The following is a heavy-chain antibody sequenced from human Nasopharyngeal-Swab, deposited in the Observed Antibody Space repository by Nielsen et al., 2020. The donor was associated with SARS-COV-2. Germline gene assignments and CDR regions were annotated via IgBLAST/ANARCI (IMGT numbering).Heavy chain of an antibody. V-gene: IGHV3-73*01. CDR1: GFTFSGST. CDR2: IRSKADNYAT. Sequence: GESLKISCAASGFTFSGSTMHWVRQASGKGLEWVGRIRSKADNYATAYAASVKGRFIISSDDSKHTAYLQMNSLKTEDTAVYYCARVNPVSGSYYDAFDIWGQGTMVTVSS. D-gene: IGHD1-26*01. CDR3: ARVNPVSGSYYDAFDI. J-gene: IGHJ3*02.